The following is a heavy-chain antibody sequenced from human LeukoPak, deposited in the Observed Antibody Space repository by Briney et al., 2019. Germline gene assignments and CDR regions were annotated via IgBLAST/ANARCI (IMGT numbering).Heavy chain of an antibody. Sequence: VASVKVSCKASGYTFTGYYMHWVRQAPGQGLEWMGRIIPILGIANYAQKFQGRVTITADKSTSTAYMELSSLRSEDTAVYYCAVGAYYHPDYWGQGTLVTVSS. CDR2: IIPILGIA. CDR3: AVGAYYHPDY. D-gene: IGHD1-26*01. CDR1: GYTFTGYY. V-gene: IGHV1-69*02. J-gene: IGHJ4*02.